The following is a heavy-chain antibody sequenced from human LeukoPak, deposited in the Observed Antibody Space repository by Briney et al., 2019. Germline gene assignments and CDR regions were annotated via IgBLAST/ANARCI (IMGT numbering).Heavy chain of an antibody. V-gene: IGHV4-39*07. CDR1: GDSISRTHYS. Sequence: SETLSLTCTASGDSISRTHYSWGWIRQPPGKGLEWIGSIYYSGSTNYNPSLKSRVTISVDTSKNQFSLKLSSVTAADTAEYYCARDRGYYGSGSDAFDIWGQGTMVTVSS. CDR3: ARDRGYYGSGSDAFDI. J-gene: IGHJ3*02. D-gene: IGHD3-10*01. CDR2: IYYSGST.